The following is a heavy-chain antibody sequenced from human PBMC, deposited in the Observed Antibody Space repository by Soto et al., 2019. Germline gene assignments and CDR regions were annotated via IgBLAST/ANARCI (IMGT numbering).Heavy chain of an antibody. J-gene: IGHJ4*02. CDR2: ISHDGSNK. CDR3: ARDRLRLGELSLLGYFDY. D-gene: IGHD3-16*02. V-gene: IGHV3-30-3*01. CDR1: GFTYSKYT. Sequence: SLRLSCAASGFTYSKYTMHWVRKAPGKGLEWVASISHDGSNKYYGDSVKGRFTISRDNSKNTLSVQMSNLKSEDTAVYYCARDRLRLGELSLLGYFDYWGQGTLVTVSS.